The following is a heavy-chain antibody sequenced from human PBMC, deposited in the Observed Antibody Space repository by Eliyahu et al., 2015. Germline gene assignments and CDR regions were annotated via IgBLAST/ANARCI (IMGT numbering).Heavy chain of an antibody. D-gene: IGHD1-20*01. V-gene: IGHV4-39*01. CDR3: ASGMLTGGSFDY. J-gene: IGHJ4*02. CDR1: GGSXSSSTYF. CDR2: FFYTGSA. Sequence: QLQLQESGPGLVKPSETLSLXXSXSGGSXSSSTYFWGWXRQPPGKGXEWIGGFFYTGSAYFKPSLKSRLTISVDTPKNQLSLNLSSVTAADTAVYYCASGMLTGGSFDYWGQGTLVTVSS.